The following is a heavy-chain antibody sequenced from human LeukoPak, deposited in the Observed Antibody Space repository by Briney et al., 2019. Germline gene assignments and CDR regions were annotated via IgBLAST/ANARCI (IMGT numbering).Heavy chain of an antibody. V-gene: IGHV5-51*01. CDR1: GYSFTSYW. CDR2: IYPGDSDT. Sequence: GESLKISCKGSGYSFTSYWIGWVRQMPGKGLEWMGIIYPGDSDTRYSPSFQGQVTISADKSISTAYLQWSSLKASDTAMYYCARTPYSGYCSGGSCHYDYWGQGTLVTVSS. D-gene: IGHD2-15*01. J-gene: IGHJ4*02. CDR3: ARTPYSGYCSGGSCHYDY.